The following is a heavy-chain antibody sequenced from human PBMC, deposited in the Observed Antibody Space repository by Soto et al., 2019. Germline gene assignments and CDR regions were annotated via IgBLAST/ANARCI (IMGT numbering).Heavy chain of an antibody. CDR1: GGSISSGGYY. Sequence: SDTLSLTCTVSGGSISSGGYYWSWIRQHPGKGLEWIGYIYYSGSTYYNPSLKSRVTISVDTSKNQFSLKLSSVTAADTAVYYCARVKGPYSSSWYYFDYWGQGTLVTVSS. D-gene: IGHD6-13*01. CDR3: ARVKGPYSSSWYYFDY. CDR2: IYYSGST. V-gene: IGHV4-31*03. J-gene: IGHJ4*02.